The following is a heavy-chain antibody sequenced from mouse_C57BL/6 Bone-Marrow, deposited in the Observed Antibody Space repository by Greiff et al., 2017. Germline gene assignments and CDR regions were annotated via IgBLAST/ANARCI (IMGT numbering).Heavy chain of an antibody. V-gene: IGHV1-62-2*01. CDR2: FYPGSGSI. CDR1: GYTFTEYT. Sequence: QVQLQQPGAELVKPGASVKMSCKASGYTFTEYTIHWVKQRSGQGLEWIGWFYPGSGSIKYNEKFKDKATLTADKSSSTVYMELSRLTSEDSAVHFCARHEDNLGAMDYWGQGTSVTVSS. CDR3: ARHEDNLGAMDY. J-gene: IGHJ4*01.